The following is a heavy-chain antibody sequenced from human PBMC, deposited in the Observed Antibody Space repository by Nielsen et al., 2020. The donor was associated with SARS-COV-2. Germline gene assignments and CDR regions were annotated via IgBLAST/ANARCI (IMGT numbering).Heavy chain of an antibody. Sequence: ASVKVSCKASGYTFTSYGISWVRQAPGQGLEWMGWISAYNGNTNYAQKFQGRVTMTRNTSISTAYMELSSLRSEDTAVYYCARGRGRNTAGTGTYYHGLDVWGQGTTVTVSS. CDR3: ARGRGRNTAGTGTYYHGLDV. D-gene: IGHD6-13*01. J-gene: IGHJ6*02. CDR1: GYTFTSYG. CDR2: ISAYNGNT. V-gene: IGHV1-18*01.